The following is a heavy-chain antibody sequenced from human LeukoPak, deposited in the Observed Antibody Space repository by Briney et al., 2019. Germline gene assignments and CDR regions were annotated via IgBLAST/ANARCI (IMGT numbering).Heavy chain of an antibody. CDR3: ARHYSLTGGRLSGYWLDP. CDR2: LYYTGNT. J-gene: IGHJ5*02. CDR1: GASITTYY. V-gene: IGHV4-59*08. D-gene: IGHD1-20*01. Sequence: SETLSLTCAVSGASITTYYWSWIRQPPGKGLEWIAYLYYTGNTKYNPSLKSRVTISVDTSKNQLSLKLSSVTAADTAVYYCARHYSLTGGRLSGYWLDPWGQGTLVTVSS.